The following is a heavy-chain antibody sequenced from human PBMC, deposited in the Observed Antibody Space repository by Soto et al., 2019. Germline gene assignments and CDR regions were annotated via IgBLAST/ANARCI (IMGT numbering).Heavy chain of an antibody. CDR2: ISSNGGST. D-gene: IGHD3-3*01. J-gene: IGHJ4*02. V-gene: IGHV3-64D*08. CDR1: GFTFSSYA. CDR3: VKVGGFWSGYPPLASNY. Sequence: GGSLRLSCSASGFTFSSYAMHWVRQAPGKGLEYVSAISSNGGSTYYADSVKGRFTISRDNSKNTLYLQMSSLRAEDTAVYYCVKVGGFWSGYPPLASNYWGQGTLVTVSS.